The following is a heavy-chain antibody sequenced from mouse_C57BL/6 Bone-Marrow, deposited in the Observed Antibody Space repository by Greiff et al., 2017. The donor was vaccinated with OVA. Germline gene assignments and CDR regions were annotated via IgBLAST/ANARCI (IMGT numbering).Heavy chain of an antibody. CDR3: ARNLRYYGSSHSYWYFDV. D-gene: IGHD1-1*01. V-gene: IGHV1-63*01. J-gene: IGHJ1*03. Sequence: QVQLQQSGAELVRPGTSVKMSCKASGYTFTNYWIGWAKQRPGHGLEWIGDIYPGGGYTNYNEKFKGKATLTADKSSSTAYMQFSSLTSEDSAIYYCARNLRYYGSSHSYWYFDVWGTGTTVTVSS. CDR2: IYPGGGYT. CDR1: GYTFTNYW.